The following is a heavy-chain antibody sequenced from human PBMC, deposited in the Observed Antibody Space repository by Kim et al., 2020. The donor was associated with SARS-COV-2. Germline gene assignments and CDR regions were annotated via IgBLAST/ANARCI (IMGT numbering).Heavy chain of an antibody. CDR2: IYPGDSDT. V-gene: IGHV5-51*01. CDR3: SRGYSLSDY. J-gene: IGHJ4*02. D-gene: IGHD5-18*01. Sequence: GESLKISCKGSGYSFPTYWIAWVRQMPGKGLEWMGIIYPGDSDTRYSPSFQGQGTIPADKSISTAYLQWSSLKASDTAKYYCSRGYSLSDYWGQGTLVTV. CDR1: GYSFPTYW.